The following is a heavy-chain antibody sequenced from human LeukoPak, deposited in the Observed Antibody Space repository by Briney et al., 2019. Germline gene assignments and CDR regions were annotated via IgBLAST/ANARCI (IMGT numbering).Heavy chain of an antibody. CDR2: INSDGSST. D-gene: IGHD6-19*01. Sequence: GGSLRLSCAASGFTFTNYAMSWVRQAPGKGLVWVSRINSDGSSTSYADSVKGRFTISRDNAKNTLYLQMNSLRAEDTAVYYCAREGQWLAPIDYWGQGTLVTVSS. CDR1: GFTFTNYA. V-gene: IGHV3-74*01. CDR3: AREGQWLAPIDY. J-gene: IGHJ4*02.